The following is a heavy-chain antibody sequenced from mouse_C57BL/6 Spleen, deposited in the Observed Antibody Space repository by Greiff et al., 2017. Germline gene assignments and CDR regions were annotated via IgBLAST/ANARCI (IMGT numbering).Heavy chain of an antibody. Sequence: EVKLVESGGGLVKPGGSLKLSCAASGFTFTDYGMHWVRQAPEKGLEWVAYISSGSSTIYYAHTVKGRFTISRDNAKNTLFLQMTSLRSEDTAMYYCARYYYGSSYFDYWGQGTTLTVSS. CDR2: ISSGSSTI. CDR1: GFTFTDYG. CDR3: ARYYYGSSYFDY. J-gene: IGHJ2*01. D-gene: IGHD1-1*01. V-gene: IGHV5-17*01.